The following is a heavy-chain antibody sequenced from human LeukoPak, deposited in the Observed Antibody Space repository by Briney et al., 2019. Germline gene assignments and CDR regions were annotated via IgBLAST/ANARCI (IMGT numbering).Heavy chain of an antibody. D-gene: IGHD2-15*01. CDR3: ATTYPVVAAQIVFDY. Sequence: KAGGSLRLSCEASGFTFSNHNMNWVRQAPGKGLEWVSSINSRSNYIYYADSVKGRFTISRDNSKNTLYLQMNSLRAEDTAVYYCATTYPVVAAQIVFDYWGQGTLVTVSS. V-gene: IGHV3-21*01. CDR2: INSRSNYI. CDR1: GFTFSNHN. J-gene: IGHJ4*02.